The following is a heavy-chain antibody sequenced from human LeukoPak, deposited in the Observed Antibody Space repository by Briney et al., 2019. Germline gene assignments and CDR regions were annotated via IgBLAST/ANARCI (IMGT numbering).Heavy chain of an antibody. Sequence: SETLSLTCTASGDSVSNGNYYWSWLRQPPGKALEWIGYIYYTGKTYYNPSLEGRVTILVDTSRNHFSVKLSSVTAADTAVYYCARSQNYGSGDYWSQGTLVTVSS. D-gene: IGHD3-10*01. J-gene: IGHJ4*02. CDR1: GDSVSNGNYY. CDR2: IYYTGKT. V-gene: IGHV4-61*03. CDR3: ARSQNYGSGDY.